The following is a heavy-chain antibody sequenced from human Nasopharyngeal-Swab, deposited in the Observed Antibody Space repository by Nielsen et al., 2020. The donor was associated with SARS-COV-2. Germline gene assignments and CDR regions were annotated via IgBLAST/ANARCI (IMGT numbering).Heavy chain of an antibody. J-gene: IGHJ5*02. CDR1: GGTFSSYA. D-gene: IGHD5/OR15-5a*01. CDR3: AREVVYGGFDP. CDR2: MNPNSGNT. V-gene: IGHV1-8*02. Sequence: GESLKISCKASGGTFSSYAINWVRQATGQGLEWMGWMNPNSGNTGYAQKFQGRVTMTRNTSISTAYMELSSLRSEDTAVYYCAREVVYGGFDPWGQGTLVTVSS.